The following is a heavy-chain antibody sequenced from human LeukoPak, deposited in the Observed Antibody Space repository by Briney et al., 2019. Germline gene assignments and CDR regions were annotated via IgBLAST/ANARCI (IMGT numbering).Heavy chain of an antibody. D-gene: IGHD3/OR15-3a*01. CDR2: IKEDGSVK. CDR3: ARGGTGYPYY. CDR1: GFTFSSFW. V-gene: IGHV3-7*04. J-gene: IGHJ4*02. Sequence: GGSLRLSCAASGFTFSSFWMIWVRQAPGKGLEWVANIKEDGSVKNYVDSVKGRFTISRDNAKNSLFLQMNSLRAEDTAVYYCARGGTGYPYYWGQGTLVTVSS.